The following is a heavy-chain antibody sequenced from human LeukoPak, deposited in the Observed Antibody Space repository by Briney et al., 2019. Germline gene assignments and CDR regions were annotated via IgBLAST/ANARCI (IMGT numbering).Heavy chain of an antibody. CDR2: IYYSGST. CDR3: ARVVGATNAADY. J-gene: IGHJ4*02. Sequence: SETLSLTCTISGGSISSGDYYWSWIRQPPGKGLEWIGYIYYSGSTYYNPSLKSRVTISVDTSKNQFSLKLSSVTAADTAVYYCARVVGATNAADYWGQGTLVTVSS. V-gene: IGHV4-30-4*08. CDR1: GGSISSGDYY. D-gene: IGHD1-26*01.